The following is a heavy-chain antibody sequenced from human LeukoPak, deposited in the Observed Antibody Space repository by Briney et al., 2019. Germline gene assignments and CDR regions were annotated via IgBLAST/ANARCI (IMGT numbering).Heavy chain of an antibody. V-gene: IGHV3-7*01. CDR2: IKQDGSEK. CDR1: GFTFSRYW. CDR3: ARTDGSYYFDY. Sequence: GGSLRLSCAASGFTFSRYWMSWVRQAPRKGLEWVANIKQDGSEKYYVDSVKGRFTISRDNAKNSLYLQMNSLRAEDTAVYYCARTDGSYYFDYWGQGTLVTVSS. D-gene: IGHD1-26*01. J-gene: IGHJ4*02.